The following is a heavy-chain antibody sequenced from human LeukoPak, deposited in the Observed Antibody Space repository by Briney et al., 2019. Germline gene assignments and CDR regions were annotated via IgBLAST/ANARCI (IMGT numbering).Heavy chain of an antibody. D-gene: IGHD3-22*01. CDR1: GYSFTTYY. J-gene: IGHJ4*02. CDR2: IYPGDSDT. CDR3: ARHLGRGEYDSSGY. Sequence: GESLKISCKGSGYSFTTYYIGWVRPMPGKGLEWMGIIYPGDSDTNYSPSFQGQVTISADKSNSTAYLQWSSPKASDTAMYYCARHLGRGEYDSSGYWGQGTLVTVSS. V-gene: IGHV5-51*01.